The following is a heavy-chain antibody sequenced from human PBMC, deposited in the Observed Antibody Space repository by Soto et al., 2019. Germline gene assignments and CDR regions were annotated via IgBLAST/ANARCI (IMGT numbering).Heavy chain of an antibody. CDR3: AKALSYRVVISTCFDY. CDR2: ISYDGRSK. CDR1: GFTFSSYA. V-gene: IGHV3-30*18. Sequence: QVQLVESGGGVVQPGRSLRLTCAASGFTFSSYAMHWVRQAPGKGLEWVAVISYDGRSKYYADSIKGRFTISSDNSKNTLYLQMTDLRPEDSAVYYCAKALSYRVVISTCFDYWGQGTLVTVSS. D-gene: IGHD3-22*01. J-gene: IGHJ4*02.